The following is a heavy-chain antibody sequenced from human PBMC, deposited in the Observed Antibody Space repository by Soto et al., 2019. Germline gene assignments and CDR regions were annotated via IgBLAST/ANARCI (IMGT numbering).Heavy chain of an antibody. D-gene: IGHD2-15*01. CDR2: IRSSANSYAT. CDR3: TTRGYCSGGSCERLDY. CDR1: EFTFSGSA. V-gene: IGHV3-73*01. Sequence: EVQLVESGGGLVQPGGSLKLSCAASEFTFSGSAIHRVRQASGKGLEWVGRIRSSANSYATSYAASVKGRFIISRDDSKNTAFLQMNSLKSEDTALYYCTTRGYCSGGSCERLDYWGQGTLVTVSS. J-gene: IGHJ4*02.